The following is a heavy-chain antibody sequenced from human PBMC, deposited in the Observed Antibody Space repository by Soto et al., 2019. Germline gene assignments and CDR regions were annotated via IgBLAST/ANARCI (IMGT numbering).Heavy chain of an antibody. D-gene: IGHD3-10*01. CDR3: AREGLLWFGEEDYYFDY. J-gene: IGHJ4*02. V-gene: IGHV1-8*01. CDR1: GYTFTNYD. Sequence: QVQLVQSGAEVKKPGASVKVSCKASGYTFTNYDINWVRQATGQGLEWMGWMNPNSGNTDYAQKFQGRVTMTRNTYISTAYMELSSLRSDDTAVYYCAREGLLWFGEEDYYFDYCGQGTLVTVSS. CDR2: MNPNSGNT.